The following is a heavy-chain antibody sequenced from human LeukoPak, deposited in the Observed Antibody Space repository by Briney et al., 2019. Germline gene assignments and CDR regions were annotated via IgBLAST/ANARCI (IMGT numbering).Heavy chain of an antibody. CDR1: GGTFSSYA. D-gene: IGHD6-13*01. J-gene: IGHJ4*02. V-gene: IGHV1-69*13. CDR2: IIPIFGTA. Sequence: ASVKVSCKASGGTFSSYAISWVRQAPGQGLEWMGGIIPIFGTANYAQKFQGRVTITADESTSTAYMELSSLRSEDTAVYYCARSIAAALGNFDYWSQGTLVTVSS. CDR3: ARSIAAALGNFDY.